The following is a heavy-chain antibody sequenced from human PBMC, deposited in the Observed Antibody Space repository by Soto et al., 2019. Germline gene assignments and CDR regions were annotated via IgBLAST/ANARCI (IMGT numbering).Heavy chain of an antibody. J-gene: IGHJ5*02. D-gene: IGHD3-22*01. CDR2: IYYSGST. CDR3: TGAYYDINGYSLDP. Sequence: ASETLSLTCTVSGGSISSSSYYWGWIRQPPGKGLEWIGSIYYSGSTYYNPSPKSRVTISVDTSENQFSLKLSSVTAADTAVYYCTGAYYDINGYSLDPWGQGTSVTVSS. CDR1: GGSISSSSYY. V-gene: IGHV4-39*07.